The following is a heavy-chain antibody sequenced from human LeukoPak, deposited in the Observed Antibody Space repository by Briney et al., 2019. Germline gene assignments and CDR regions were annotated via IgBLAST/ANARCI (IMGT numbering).Heavy chain of an antibody. CDR1: GYTFTSYD. V-gene: IGHV1-8*01. CDR2: MNPNSRNT. Sequence: GASVKVSCKASGYTFTSYDINWVRQATGQGLEWMGWMNPNSRNTGYAQKLQGRVTMTRNTSISTAYMELSSLRSEDTAVYYCARVREVTFGGVILYYFDYWGQGTLVTVSS. J-gene: IGHJ4*02. CDR3: ARVREVTFGGVILYYFDY. D-gene: IGHD3-16*02.